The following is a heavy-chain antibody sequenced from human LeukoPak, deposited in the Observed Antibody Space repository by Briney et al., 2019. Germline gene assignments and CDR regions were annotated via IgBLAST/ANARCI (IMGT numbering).Heavy chain of an antibody. CDR1: GGYIRGYH. D-gene: IGHD5-18*01. Sequence: SETLSLTCSVSGGYIRGYHWSWIRQPPGKGLEWIGYIYYDGSTNYNPSLESRVTISVDTSKNQFSLKVRSVTAADTAVYYCARYTAMVPFDYWGQGTLVTVSS. CDR2: IYYDGST. CDR3: ARYTAMVPFDY. V-gene: IGHV4-59*01. J-gene: IGHJ4*02.